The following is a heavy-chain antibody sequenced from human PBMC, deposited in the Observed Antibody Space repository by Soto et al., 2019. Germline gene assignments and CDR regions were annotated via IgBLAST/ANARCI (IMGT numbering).Heavy chain of an antibody. V-gene: IGHV5-51*01. D-gene: IGHD6-19*01. CDR1: GYSFTSYW. J-gene: IGHJ4*02. Sequence: PGESLKISCKGSGYSFTSYWIAWVRQMPGKSLEYMGIVFPGDSDIRYSPSFQGQVTISADKSSSTAYLQWNSLRASDTAVYFCAKHFAVLGHQFYFDYWGQGTLVTVSS. CDR3: AKHFAVLGHQFYFDY. CDR2: VFPGDSDI.